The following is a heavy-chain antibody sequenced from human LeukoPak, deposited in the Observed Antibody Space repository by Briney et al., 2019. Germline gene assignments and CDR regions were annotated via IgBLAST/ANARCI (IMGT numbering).Heavy chain of an antibody. CDR2: IYYSGST. Sequence: PSETLSLTCTVSGGSIRSYYWSWIRQPPGKGLEWIGYIYYSGSTYYNPSLKSRVTISVDTSKNQFSLKLSSVTAADTAVYYCARGELDGYNYYVDYWGQGTLVTVSS. CDR1: GGSIRSYY. CDR3: ARGELDGYNYYVDY. D-gene: IGHD5-24*01. V-gene: IGHV4-59*12. J-gene: IGHJ4*02.